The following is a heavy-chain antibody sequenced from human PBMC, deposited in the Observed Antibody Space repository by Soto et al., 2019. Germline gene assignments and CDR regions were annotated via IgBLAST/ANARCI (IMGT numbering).Heavy chain of an antibody. J-gene: IGHJ5*02. Sequence: RRLSCAASGFTFSSYGMHWVRQAPGKGLEWVAVIWYDGSNKYYADSVKGRFTISRDNSKNTLYLQMNSLRAEDTAVYYCARDSRYYDFWSGYYDNWFDPWGQGTLVTVSS. CDR2: IWYDGSNK. CDR3: ARDSRYYDFWSGYYDNWFDP. CDR1: GFTFSSYG. D-gene: IGHD3-3*01. V-gene: IGHV3-33*01.